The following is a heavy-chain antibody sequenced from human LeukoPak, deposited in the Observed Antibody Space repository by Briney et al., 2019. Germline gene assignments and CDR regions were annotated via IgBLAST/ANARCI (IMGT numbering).Heavy chain of an antibody. J-gene: IGHJ4*02. Sequence: GGSLRLSCAASGFTFSSYAMHWVRQAPGKGLEWVAVISYDGSNKYYADSVKGRFTIFRDNSKNTLYLQMNSLRAEDTAVYYCARESNGDYLHYWGQGTLVTVSS. CDR3: ARESNGDYLHY. V-gene: IGHV3-30-3*01. CDR2: ISYDGSNK. CDR1: GFTFSSYA. D-gene: IGHD4-17*01.